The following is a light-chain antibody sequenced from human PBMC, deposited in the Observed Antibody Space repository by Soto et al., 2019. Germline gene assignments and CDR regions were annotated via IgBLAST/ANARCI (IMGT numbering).Light chain of an antibody. CDR2: DAL. V-gene: IGKV3-20*01. CDR1: ETVRSRY. Sequence: ELELTQSPGTLSLSPGERATLSCRANETVRSRYLAWYQQKPGQAPRLLISDALIRASGIPDRFSGSGSGTDFTLTISRLEPEDFAVYYCQQYGGSPTTFGGGTKVEIK. J-gene: IGKJ4*01. CDR3: QQYGGSPTT.